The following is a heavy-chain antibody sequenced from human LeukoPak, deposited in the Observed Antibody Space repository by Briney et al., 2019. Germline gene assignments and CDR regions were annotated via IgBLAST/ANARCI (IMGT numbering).Heavy chain of an antibody. J-gene: IGHJ6*03. CDR2: ISYSGNT. D-gene: IGHD6-6*01. CDR1: GGSFSGYY. Sequence: NPSETLSLTRAVYGGSFSGYYWSWIRQPPGEGLEWIGEISYSGNTNYNPSLKSRVIISVDTSKNQFSLKLTSVTAADTALYYCARLSSSSLGYYYYMDVWAKGTTVTVSS. V-gene: IGHV4-34*01. CDR3: ARLSSSSLGYYYYMDV.